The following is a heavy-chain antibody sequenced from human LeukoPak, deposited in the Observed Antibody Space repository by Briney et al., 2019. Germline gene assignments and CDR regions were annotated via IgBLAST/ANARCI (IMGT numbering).Heavy chain of an antibody. Sequence: SETLPLTCAVSGGSISSGGYSWSWIRQPPGKGLEWIGYIYHSGSTYYNPSLKSRVTISVDRSKNQFSLKLSSVTAADTAVYYCARGRAHFDYWGQGTLVTVSS. V-gene: IGHV4-30-2*01. CDR1: GGSISSGGYS. J-gene: IGHJ4*02. CDR2: IYHSGST. CDR3: ARGRAHFDY.